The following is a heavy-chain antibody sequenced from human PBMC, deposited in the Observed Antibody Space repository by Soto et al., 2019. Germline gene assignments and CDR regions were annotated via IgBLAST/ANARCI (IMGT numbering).Heavy chain of an antibody. CDR2: INPNTGYT. J-gene: IGHJ4*02. D-gene: IGHD3-16*02. Sequence: QVQLVQSGAAMKKPGASVKVSCKASGYTFTSYDINWVRQAAGQGLEWMGWINPNTGYTDYAQKFQDRVTMTGNTSITTAYMELCGLRSEDTAVYYCVRGRVMITFGVVIVIDYWGQGSPVTVSS. V-gene: IGHV1-8*01. CDR3: VRGRVMITFGVVIVIDY. CDR1: GYTFTSYD.